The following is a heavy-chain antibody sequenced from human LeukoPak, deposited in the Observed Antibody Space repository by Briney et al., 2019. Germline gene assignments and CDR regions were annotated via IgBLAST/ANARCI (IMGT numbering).Heavy chain of an antibody. V-gene: IGHV3-7*01. J-gene: IGHJ6*03. CDR2: IKQDGSEK. CDR3: ARGEVATIGGYYYYYMDV. Sequence: GGSLRLSCAASGFTFSTHWMTWVRQAPGKGLEWVANIKQDGSEKYYVDSVKGRFTISRDNAKNSLYLQMNSLRAEDTAVYYCARGEVATIGGYYYYYMDVWGKGTTVTISS. CDR1: GFTFSTHW. D-gene: IGHD5-12*01.